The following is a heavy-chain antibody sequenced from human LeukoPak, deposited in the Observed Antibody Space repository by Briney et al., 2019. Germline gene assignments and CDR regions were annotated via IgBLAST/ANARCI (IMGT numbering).Heavy chain of an antibody. D-gene: IGHD3-22*01. CDR2: IIPIFGTA. CDR1: GGTFSSYA. V-gene: IGHV1-69*01. J-gene: IGHJ4*02. CDR3: AHYYDSSGYYAPNYFDY. Sequence: ASVKVSSKASGGTFSSYAISWVRQAPGQGLEWMGGIIPIFGTANYAQKFQGRVTITADESTSTAYMELSSLRSEDTAVYYCAHYYDSSGYYAPNYFDYWGQGTLVTVSS.